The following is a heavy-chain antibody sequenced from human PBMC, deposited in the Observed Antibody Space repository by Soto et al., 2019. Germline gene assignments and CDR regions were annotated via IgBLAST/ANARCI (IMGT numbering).Heavy chain of an antibody. J-gene: IGHJ6*02. V-gene: IGHV1-46*01. CDR3: ARDPLHTDYARCMDV. CDR2: INPSGGST. D-gene: IGHD4-17*01. Sequence: ASVKVSCKASGYTFTSYYMHWVRQAPGQGLEWMGIINPSGGSTSYAQKFQGRVTMTRDTSTSTVYMELSSLRSEDTAVYYCARDPLHTDYARCMDVWGQGTTVTVSS. CDR1: GYTFTSYY.